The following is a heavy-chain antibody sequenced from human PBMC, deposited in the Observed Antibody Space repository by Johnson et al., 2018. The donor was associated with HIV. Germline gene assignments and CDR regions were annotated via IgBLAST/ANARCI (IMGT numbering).Heavy chain of an antibody. Sequence: VQLVESGGGLVQPGGSLRLSCAASGFTVTSTYMSWVRQAPGKGLEWVSVIYSGGNTNYLDSVKGRFTISRDNSKNTLYLQMNSLRAEDTAGYYCARRPEIGDRLWRAFDVWGQGTMVTVSS. J-gene: IGHJ3*01. V-gene: IGHV3-53*01. D-gene: IGHD4-17*01. CDR1: GFTVTSTY. CDR3: ARRPEIGDRLWRAFDV. CDR2: IYSGGNT.